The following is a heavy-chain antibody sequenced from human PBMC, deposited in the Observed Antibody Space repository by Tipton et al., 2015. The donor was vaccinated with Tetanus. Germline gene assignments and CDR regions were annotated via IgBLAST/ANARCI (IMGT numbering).Heavy chain of an antibody. Sequence: SGFRFSYSGMHWVRQAPGKGLEWVAVIPFDGRNERYADSVKGRFIISRANSKNTLYLQMNSLRPEDTAVYYCAKEFQRARIRFFDSWGQGSQVTASS. CDR3: AKEFQRARIRFFDS. D-gene: IGHD2-15*01. CDR2: IPFDGRNE. V-gene: IGHV3-30*18. CDR1: GFRFSYSG. J-gene: IGHJ4*02.